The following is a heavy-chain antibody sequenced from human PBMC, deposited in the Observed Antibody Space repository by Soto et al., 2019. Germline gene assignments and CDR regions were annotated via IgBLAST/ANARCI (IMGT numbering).Heavy chain of an antibody. CDR3: ARDHWDYSNYFDY. CDR1: GYTFTAYG. CDR2: ISPSSGKT. D-gene: IGHD4-4*01. Sequence: QVQLVQSGAEVTTPGASVKVSCKASGYTFTAYGISWVRQAPGQGPEWMGWISPSSGKTKYTQKLQGRVTMTTDTATSTAYMELRSLRSDDTAVYYCARDHWDYSNYFDYWGLGTLVTVSS. V-gene: IGHV1-18*01. J-gene: IGHJ4*02.